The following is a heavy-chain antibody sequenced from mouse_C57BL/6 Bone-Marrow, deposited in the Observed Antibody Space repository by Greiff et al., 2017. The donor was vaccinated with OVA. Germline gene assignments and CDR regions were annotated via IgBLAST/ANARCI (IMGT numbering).Heavy chain of an antibody. D-gene: IGHD1-1*01. V-gene: IGHV1-62-2*01. J-gene: IGHJ3*01. CDR1: GYTFTEYT. CDR2: FYPGSGSI. Sequence: QVQLKESGAELVKPGASVKLSCKASGYTFTEYTIHWVKQRSGQGLEWIGWFYPGSGSIKYNEKFKDKATLTADKSSSTVYMELSRLTSEDSAVYFCARHGPCYYGSSYPAWFAYWGQGTLVTVSA. CDR3: ARHGPCYYGSSYPAWFAY.